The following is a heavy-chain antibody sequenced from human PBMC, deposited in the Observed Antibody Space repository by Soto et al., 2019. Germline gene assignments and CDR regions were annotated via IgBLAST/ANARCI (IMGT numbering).Heavy chain of an antibody. V-gene: IGHV4-39*07. J-gene: IGHJ4*02. CDR2: IFHSGST. CDR1: GGSISSSSYY. D-gene: IGHD2-8*02. Sequence: SETLSLTCTVSGGSISSSSYYWGWIRQPPGKGLEWIGSIFHSGSTNYNPSLKSRVTISVDTSKNQFSLKLTSVTAADTAVYYCARDKITGLFDYWGQGTLVTVSS. CDR3: ARDKITGLFDY.